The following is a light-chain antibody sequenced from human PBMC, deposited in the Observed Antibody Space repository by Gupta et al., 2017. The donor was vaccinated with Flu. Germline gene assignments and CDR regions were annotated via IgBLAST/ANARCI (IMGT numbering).Light chain of an antibody. CDR2: GEN. CDR1: SSDIGAASD. CDR3: QSFDTSLSGSV. J-gene: IGLJ2*01. V-gene: IGLV1-40*03. Sequence: QSLLTQPPSVSGAPGQTVTISCTGTSSDIGAASDVDWYQFLTGAAPSILSFGENSRPPGVPDRCAGAKYGASAALAITGLQEEDEGPYYGQSFDTSLSGSVFGGGTKLTVL.